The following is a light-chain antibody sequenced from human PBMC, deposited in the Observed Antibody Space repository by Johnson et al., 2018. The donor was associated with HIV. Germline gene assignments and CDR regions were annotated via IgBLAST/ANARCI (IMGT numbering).Light chain of an antibody. V-gene: IGLV1-51*02. Sequence: HSVLTQPPSVSAAPGQKVTISCSGSSSNIGSNDVSWYQQLPGTAPKLLIYENNKRPSGIPARFSGSKSGTSATLGITGLQTGDEADYYCGTWDSSLSAGGNVFGTGTKVTVL. CDR1: SSNIGSND. J-gene: IGLJ1*01. CDR2: ENN. CDR3: GTWDSSLSAGGNV.